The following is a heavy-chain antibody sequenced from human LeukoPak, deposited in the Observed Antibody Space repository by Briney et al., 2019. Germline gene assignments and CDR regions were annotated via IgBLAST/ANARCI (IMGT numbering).Heavy chain of an antibody. CDR3: ARGRENESSGYPDAFDI. CDR2: INHSGST. Sequence: SETLSLTCAVYGGSFSGYYWSWIRQPPGKGLEWIGEINHSGSTNYNPSLKSRVTISVDTSKNQFSLKLSSVTAADTAVYYCARGRENESSGYPDAFDIWGQGTMVTVSS. CDR1: GGSFSGYY. D-gene: IGHD3-22*01. V-gene: IGHV4-34*01. J-gene: IGHJ3*02.